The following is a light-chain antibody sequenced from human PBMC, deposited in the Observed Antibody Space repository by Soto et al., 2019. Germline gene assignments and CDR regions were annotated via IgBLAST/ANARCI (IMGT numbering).Light chain of an antibody. CDR2: GAY. J-gene: IGKJ5*01. V-gene: IGKV3-20*01. CDR1: QYINNR. CDR3: QKYRRSPLT. Sequence: LVWPQPXATLSSFATEXXXXXXXVSQYINNRLAWYQQIXGQGPRLLIYGAYXRANGIPARFSGSGSGTDFTLTISRLETADFAVYYCQKYRRSPLTCGQGTRLAIK.